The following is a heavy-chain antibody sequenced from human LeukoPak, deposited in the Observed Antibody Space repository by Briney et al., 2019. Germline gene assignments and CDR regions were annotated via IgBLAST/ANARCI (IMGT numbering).Heavy chain of an antibody. CDR2: ISSSGSTI. CDR1: GFTFSSYE. Sequence: GGSLRLSCAASGFTFSSYEMNWVRQAPGKGLEWVSYISSSGSTIYYADSVKGRFTISRDNSKNTLYLQMNSLRAEDTAVYYCAKGGKYYYDSSGYYPHWGQGTLVTVSS. D-gene: IGHD3-22*01. CDR3: AKGGKYYYDSSGYYPH. V-gene: IGHV3-48*03. J-gene: IGHJ4*02.